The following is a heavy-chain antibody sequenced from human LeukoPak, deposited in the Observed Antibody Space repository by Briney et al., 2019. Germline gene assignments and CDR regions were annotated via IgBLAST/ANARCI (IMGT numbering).Heavy chain of an antibody. Sequence: PSETLSLTCTVSGGSISSYYWSWIWQPPGKGLEWIGYIYYSGSTNYNPSLKSRVTISVDTSKNQFSLKLSSVTAADTAVYYCARQRNSYGFPFDYWGQGTLVTVSS. CDR3: ARQRNSYGFPFDY. CDR2: IYYSGST. J-gene: IGHJ4*02. D-gene: IGHD5-18*01. V-gene: IGHV4-59*08. CDR1: GGSISSYY.